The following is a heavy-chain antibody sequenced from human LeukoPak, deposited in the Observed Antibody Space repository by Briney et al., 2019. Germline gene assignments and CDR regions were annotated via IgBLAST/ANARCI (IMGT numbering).Heavy chain of an antibody. J-gene: IGHJ6*03. CDR1: GFTFTNYY. D-gene: IGHD5-12*01. Sequence: GGSLRLSCSASGFTFTNYYLNWVRQAPGKGLEWVSSISGGYSYINYAASVKGRFTISRDSAKNSLYLQMDSLRAEDTAVYYCARAFGGYDSQHFYYYMDVWGKGTTVTVSS. CDR2: ISGGYSYI. CDR3: ARAFGGYDSQHFYYYMDV. V-gene: IGHV3-21*06.